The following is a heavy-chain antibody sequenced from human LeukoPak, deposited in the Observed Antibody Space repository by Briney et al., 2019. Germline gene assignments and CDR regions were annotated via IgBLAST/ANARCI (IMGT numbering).Heavy chain of an antibody. CDR3: TRENAAFSPFGY. Sequence: SETLSLTCGVSGGSITTTNFWRWVHQTPGQGLEWIGEVSVSGLSDYNPSLRGRVTMSLDTSKNHLSLKLTSVTAADTAVYYCTRENAAFSPFGYWGQGTLVTV. CDR2: VSVSGLS. CDR1: GGSITTTNF. J-gene: IGHJ4*02. D-gene: IGHD6-25*01. V-gene: IGHV4-4*02.